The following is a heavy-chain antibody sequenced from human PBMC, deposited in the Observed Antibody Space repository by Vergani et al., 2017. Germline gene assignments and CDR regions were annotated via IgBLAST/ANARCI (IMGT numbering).Heavy chain of an antibody. CDR1: GGSISSYY. D-gene: IGHD1-7*01. V-gene: IGHV4-59*01. J-gene: IGHJ4*02. CDR2: IYYSGST. CDR3: AREVSWNYVDY. Sequence: QVQLQESGPGLVKPSETLSLTCTVSGGSISSYYWSWIRPPPGKGLEWIGSIYYSGSTNYNTSLKSRVAISVDTSKNQFSLKLSSVTAAATAVYYCAREVSWNYVDYWGQGTLVTVSS.